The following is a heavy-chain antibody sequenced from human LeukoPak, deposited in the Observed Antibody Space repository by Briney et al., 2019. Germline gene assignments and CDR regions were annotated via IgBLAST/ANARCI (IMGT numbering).Heavy chain of an antibody. CDR2: IYTSGST. CDR1: GGSISSGSYY. Sequence: SQTLSLTCTVSGGSISSGSYYWSWIRQPAGKGLEWIGRIYTSGSTNYNPSLKSRVTISADTSKNQFSLKLSSVTAADTAVYYCARGRAVAGTDYYYYGMDVWGQGTTVTVSS. V-gene: IGHV4-61*02. CDR3: ARGRAVAGTDYYYYGMDV. D-gene: IGHD6-19*01. J-gene: IGHJ6*02.